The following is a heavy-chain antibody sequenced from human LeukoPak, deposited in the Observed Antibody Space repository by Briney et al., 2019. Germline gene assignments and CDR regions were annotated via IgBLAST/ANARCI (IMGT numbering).Heavy chain of an antibody. Sequence: ASVKVSCKASGYTFTSYGISWVRQAPGQGLEWMGWISAYNGNTNYAQKLQGRVTMTTDTSTSTAYMELRSLRSDDTAVYYCARGPPLRYFDWLSHYYYYGMDVWAKGPRSPSP. V-gene: IGHV1-18*01. D-gene: IGHD3-9*01. J-gene: IGHJ6*02. CDR2: ISAYNGNT. CDR1: GYTFTSYG. CDR3: ARGPPLRYFDWLSHYYYYGMDV.